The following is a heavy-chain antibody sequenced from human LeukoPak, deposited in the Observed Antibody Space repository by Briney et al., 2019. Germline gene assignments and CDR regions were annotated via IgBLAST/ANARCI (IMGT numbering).Heavy chain of an antibody. J-gene: IGHJ4*02. V-gene: IGHV3-23*01. CDR3: AKDLSSVVAGYDY. CDR2: ISGSGGST. D-gene: IGHD6-19*01. CDR1: GFTFSSYG. Sequence: PGGTLRLSCAASGFTFSSYGMSWVRQAPGKGLEWVSAISGSGGSTYYADSVKGRFTISRDNSKNTLYLQMNSLRAEDTAVYYCAKDLSSVVAGYDYWGQGTLVTVSS.